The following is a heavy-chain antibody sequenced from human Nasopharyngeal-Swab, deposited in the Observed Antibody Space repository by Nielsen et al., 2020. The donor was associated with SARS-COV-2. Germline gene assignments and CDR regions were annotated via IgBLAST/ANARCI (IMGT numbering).Heavy chain of an antibody. CDR3: ARITMVRGVTTSAFDI. CDR2: IDWDDDK. J-gene: IGHJ3*02. V-gene: IGHV2-70*01. CDR1: GFSLSTSAMC. Sequence: SGPTLVKPTQTLTLTCTFSGFSLSTSAMCVSWIRQPPGKALEWLALIDWDDDKYYSTSLKTRLTISKGTSKNQVVLAMTNMDPVDTATYYCARITMVRGVTTSAFDIWGQGTMVTVSS. D-gene: IGHD3-10*01.